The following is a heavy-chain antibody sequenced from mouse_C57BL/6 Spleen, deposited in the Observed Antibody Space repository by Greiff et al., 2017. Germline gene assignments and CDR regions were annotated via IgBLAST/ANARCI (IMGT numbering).Heavy chain of an antibody. D-gene: IGHD2-4*01. CDR3: ACPIYYDYDGFAY. CDR2: INPSNGGT. J-gene: IGHJ3*01. V-gene: IGHV1-53*01. Sequence: VQLQQPGTELVKPGASVKLSCKASGYTFTSYWMHWVKQRPGPGLEWIGNINPSNGGTNSNEKFKSKATLTVDKSSSPAYLQLSSLTSEDSAVYYCACPIYYDYDGFAYWGQGTLVTVSA. CDR1: GYTFTSYW.